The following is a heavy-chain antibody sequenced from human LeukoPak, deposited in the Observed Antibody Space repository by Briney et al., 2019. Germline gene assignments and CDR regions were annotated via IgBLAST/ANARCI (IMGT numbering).Heavy chain of an antibody. Sequence: GGSLRLSCAASGFTFSNYAMTWVRQAPGKGLEWVSAISGSGADTYYVDSVKGRFTISRDNSKNTLYLQMNSLRAEDTAVYYCAKGEVVVVPAAIRDYWGQGTLVTVSS. CDR3: AKGEVVVVPAAIRDY. J-gene: IGHJ4*02. V-gene: IGHV3-23*01. D-gene: IGHD2-2*02. CDR1: GFTFSNYA. CDR2: ISGSGADT.